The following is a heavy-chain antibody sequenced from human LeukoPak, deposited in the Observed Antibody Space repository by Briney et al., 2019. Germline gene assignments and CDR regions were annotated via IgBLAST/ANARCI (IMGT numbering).Heavy chain of an antibody. V-gene: IGHV4-39*01. D-gene: IGHD5-18*01. J-gene: IGHJ4*02. CDR1: GGSISSTTYY. Sequence: SETLSLTCTVSGGSISSTTYYWGWIRQPPGKGLEWIGAIYYSGITHYSPSLKSRVTISVDTSKNHFSLKLTSVTAADTAVYYCARQFSNTYGYVYWGQGTLVTVS. CDR2: IYYSGIT. CDR3: ARQFSNTYGYVY.